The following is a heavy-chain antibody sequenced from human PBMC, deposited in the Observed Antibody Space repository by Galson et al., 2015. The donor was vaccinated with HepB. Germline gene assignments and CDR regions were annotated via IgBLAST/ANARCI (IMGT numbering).Heavy chain of an antibody. Sequence: SLRLSCAASGLTFSSYWMSWVRQGPGKGLEWVANIKQDGSEKYYVDSVKGRFTISRDNAKNSLYLQMNFLRGEDTAIYYCASEMYARAFDYWGQGALVTVSS. J-gene: IGHJ4*02. CDR3: ASEMYARAFDY. CDR2: IKQDGSEK. D-gene: IGHD2-8*01. V-gene: IGHV3-7*03. CDR1: GLTFSSYW.